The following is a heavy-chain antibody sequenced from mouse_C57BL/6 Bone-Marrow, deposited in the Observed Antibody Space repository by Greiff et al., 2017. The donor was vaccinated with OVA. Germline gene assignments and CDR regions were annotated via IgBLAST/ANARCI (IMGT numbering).Heavy chain of an antibody. CDR1: GFTFSDYG. V-gene: IGHV5-17*01. CDR3: ARTRTSGLYFDY. J-gene: IGHJ2*01. CDR2: ISSGSSTI. Sequence: EVMLVESGGGLVKPGGSLKLSCAASGFTFSDYGMHWVRQAPEKGLEWVAYISSGSSTIYYADTVKGRITISRDNAKNTLFLQMTSLRSEDTAMYYWARTRTSGLYFDYWGQGTTLTVSS.